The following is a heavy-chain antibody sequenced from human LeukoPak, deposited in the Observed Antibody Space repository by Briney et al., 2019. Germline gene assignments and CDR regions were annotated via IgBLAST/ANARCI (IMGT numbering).Heavy chain of an antibody. Sequence: GASVKVSCKASGYTFTSYDINWVRQATGQGLEWMGWMNPNSGKTGYAQKFQGRVTMTRNSSITTAYMELSSLRSEDTAVYYCARRHGRCSDGSCYYPDYWGQGTLVTVSS. V-gene: IGHV1-8*01. CDR1: GYTFTSYD. D-gene: IGHD2-15*01. CDR2: MNPNSGKT. J-gene: IGHJ4*02. CDR3: ARRHGRCSDGSCYYPDY.